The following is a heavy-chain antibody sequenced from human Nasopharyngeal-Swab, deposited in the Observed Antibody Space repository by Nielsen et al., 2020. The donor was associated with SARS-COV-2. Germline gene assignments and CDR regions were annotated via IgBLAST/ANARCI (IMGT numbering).Heavy chain of an antibody. CDR2: ISSSSSTI. J-gene: IGHJ5*02. D-gene: IGHD2-2*01. V-gene: IGHV3-48*02. CDR1: GFTFSSYS. CDR3: ARDLEEDIVVVPAAIWFDP. Sequence: GEFLKISCAASGFTFSSYSMNWVRQAPGKGLEWVSYISSSSSTIYYADSVKGRFTISRDNAKNSLYLQMNSLRDEDTAVYYCARDLEEDIVVVPAAIWFDPWGQGTLVTVSS.